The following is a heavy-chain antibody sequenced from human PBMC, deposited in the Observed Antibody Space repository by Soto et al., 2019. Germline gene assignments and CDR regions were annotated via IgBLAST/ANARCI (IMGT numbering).Heavy chain of an antibody. D-gene: IGHD5-18*01. CDR2: ISGSGGST. V-gene: IGHV3-23*01. J-gene: IGHJ3*02. CDR3: AKGKPLSGYSYGQLARGAAFDI. CDR1: GFTFSSYA. Sequence: PGGGLRLSCAASGFTFSSYAMSWVRQAPGKGLEWVSAISGSGGSTYYADSVKGRFTISRDNSKNTLYLQMNSLRAEDTAVYYCAKGKPLSGYSYGQLARGAAFDIWGQGTMVTVSS.